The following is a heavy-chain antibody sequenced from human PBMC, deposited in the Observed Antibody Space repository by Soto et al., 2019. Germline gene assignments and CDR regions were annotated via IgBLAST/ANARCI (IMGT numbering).Heavy chain of an antibody. V-gene: IGHV3-48*02. D-gene: IGHD2-15*01. CDR2: ISTDSSTI. J-gene: IGHJ5*02. Sequence: EVQLVESGGGLVQPGGSLRLSCAASGFTFSIYSMNWVRQAPGKGLEWLSYISTDSSTIYYADSVKGRFTVSRDNAKNSLFLQMNSLRDEDTAVYYCARAGWQLYHGLCDSWGQGTLVTVSS. CDR3: ARAGWQLYHGLCDS. CDR1: GFTFSIYS.